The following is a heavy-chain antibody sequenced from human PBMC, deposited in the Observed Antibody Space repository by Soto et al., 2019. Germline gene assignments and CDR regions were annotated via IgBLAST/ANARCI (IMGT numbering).Heavy chain of an antibody. Sequence: RGESLKISCKGSGYSFTSYWIGWVRQMPGKGLEWMGIIYPGDSDTRYSPSFQGQVTISADKSISTAYLQWSSLKASDTAMYYCARPSYYYDSSGYYPFRVGAFDIWGQGTMVTVSS. CDR2: IYPGDSDT. V-gene: IGHV5-51*01. CDR3: ARPSYYYDSSGYYPFRVGAFDI. CDR1: GYSFTSYW. D-gene: IGHD3-22*01. J-gene: IGHJ3*02.